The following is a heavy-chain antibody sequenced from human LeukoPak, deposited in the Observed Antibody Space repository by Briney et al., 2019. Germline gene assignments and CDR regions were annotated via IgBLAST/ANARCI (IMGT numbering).Heavy chain of an antibody. D-gene: IGHD3/OR15-3a*01. CDR1: GGSISSYY. J-gene: IGHJ2*01. Sequence: SETLSLTCTVSGGSISSYYWSWIRQPPEKGLEWIGYIYYSGSTNYNPSLKSRVTISVDTSKNQFSLKLSSVTAADTAVYYCARGRRTGSTYWYFDLWGRGTLVTVSS. CDR2: IYYSGST. CDR3: ARGRRTGSTYWYFDL. V-gene: IGHV4-59*01.